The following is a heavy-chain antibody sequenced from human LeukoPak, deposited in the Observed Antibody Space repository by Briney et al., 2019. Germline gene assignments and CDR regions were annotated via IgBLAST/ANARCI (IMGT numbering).Heavy chain of an antibody. CDR2: ISSGSSTI. V-gene: IGHV3-48*03. CDR1: GFTFKTFE. CDR3: ARHPNLNDYGVSSPSY. J-gene: IGHJ4*02. Sequence: GGSLRLSCAASGFTFKTFEMDWVRQVPGRGLEWVSYISSGSSTIYYADSVKGRFTISRDNAKNSLYLQMDSLRAEDTAVYYCARHPNLNDYGVSSPSYWGQGTLVTVSS. D-gene: IGHD4/OR15-4a*01.